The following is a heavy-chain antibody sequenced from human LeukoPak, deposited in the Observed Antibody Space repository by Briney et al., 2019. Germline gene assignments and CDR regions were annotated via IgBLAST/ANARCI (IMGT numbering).Heavy chain of an antibody. CDR2: IYHSGST. J-gene: IGHJ4*02. Sequence: SETLSLTCTVSGGSISSSSYYWGWIRQPPGKGLEWIGSIYHSGSTYYNPSLKSRVTISVDTSKNQFSLKLSSVTAADTAVYYCARDLYYGGGGLGYWGQGTLVTVSS. V-gene: IGHV4-39*07. CDR3: ARDLYYGGGGLGY. D-gene: IGHD4-23*01. CDR1: GGSISSSSYY.